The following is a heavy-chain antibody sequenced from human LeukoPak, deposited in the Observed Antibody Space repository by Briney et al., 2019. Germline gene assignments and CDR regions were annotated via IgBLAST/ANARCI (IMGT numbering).Heavy chain of an antibody. Sequence: GGSLRLSCAGSGFTFSYYSMSWVRQAPGKGLEGVSGISGSGGSATSYADSVKGRFTISRDNSKNTVYLQMTSLRAEDTAVYFCAKDHHGILTGYVGDHWGQGTLVTVSS. J-gene: IGHJ5*02. V-gene: IGHV3-23*01. CDR1: GFTFSYYS. D-gene: IGHD3-9*01. CDR3: AKDHHGILTGYVGDH. CDR2: ISGSGGSAT.